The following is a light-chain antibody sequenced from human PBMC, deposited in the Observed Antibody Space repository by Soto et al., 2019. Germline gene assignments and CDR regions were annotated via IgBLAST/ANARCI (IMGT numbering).Light chain of an antibody. Sequence: EIVMTQSPATLSVSPGERATLSCRASQSISSNLAWYQQKPGQAPRLLIYGASTRATGIPARFSGSGSGTEFTLTISSLQSEDFAVYYCQQYNKWLSYTFGQGTKLEIK. J-gene: IGKJ2*01. CDR2: GAS. CDR3: QQYNKWLSYT. V-gene: IGKV3-15*01. CDR1: QSISSN.